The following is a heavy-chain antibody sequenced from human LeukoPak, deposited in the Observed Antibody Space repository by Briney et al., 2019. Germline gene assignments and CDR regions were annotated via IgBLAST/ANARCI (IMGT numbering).Heavy chain of an antibody. CDR3: ARDWDSGSSFDY. V-gene: IGHV3-21*01. Sequence: GGSLRLSCAASGFTFSSYSMNWVRQAPGKGLEWVSSISSSSSYIYYADSVKGRFTISRDNAKNSLYLQMNSLGAEDTAVYYCARDWDSGSSFDYWGQGTLVTVSS. CDR2: ISSSSSYI. J-gene: IGHJ4*02. D-gene: IGHD1-26*01. CDR1: GFTFSSYS.